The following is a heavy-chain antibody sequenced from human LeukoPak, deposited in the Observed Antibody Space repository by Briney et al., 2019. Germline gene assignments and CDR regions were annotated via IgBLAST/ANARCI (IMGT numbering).Heavy chain of an antibody. D-gene: IGHD3-9*01. V-gene: IGHV3-23*01. J-gene: IGHJ4*02. CDR2: ISGSGGST. CDR3: AKSSLTGYYFCPFDY. Sequence: PGGSLRPSCAASGFTFSSYAMSWVRQAPGKGLEWVSAISGSGGSTYYADSVKGRFTISRDNSKNTLYLQMNSLSAEDTAVYYCAKSSLTGYYFCPFDYWGQGTLVTVSS. CDR1: GFTFSSYA.